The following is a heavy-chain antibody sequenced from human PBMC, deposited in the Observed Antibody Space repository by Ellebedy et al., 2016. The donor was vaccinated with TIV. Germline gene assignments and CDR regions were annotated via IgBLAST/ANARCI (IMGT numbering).Heavy chain of an antibody. CDR3: AKDADYDDYGLFDY. D-gene: IGHD4-17*01. J-gene: IGHJ4*02. CDR2: ISSDGITT. V-gene: IGHV3-11*01. CDR1: DFTVSNNY. Sequence: GESLKISCAASDFTVSNNYMSWVRQAPGKGLEWISYISSDGITTDYADSVKGRFTISRDNSKNTLYLQMNSLRADDTAVYYCAKDADYDDYGLFDYWGQGTLVTVSS.